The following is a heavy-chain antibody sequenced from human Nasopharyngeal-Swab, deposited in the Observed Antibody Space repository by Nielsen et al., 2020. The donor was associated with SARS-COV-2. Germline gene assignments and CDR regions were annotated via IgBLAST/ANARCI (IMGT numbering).Heavy chain of an antibody. CDR3: ARGRDFSFDS. Sequence: SETLSLTCAISGDSVSSHSAGWNWIRQSPSRGLEWLGRKLYRSKWYNDYAESVKSRIAVNPDTSKHKFSLQLNSVTPEDTAVYYCARGRDFSFDSWGQGTLVTASS. V-gene: IGHV6-1*01. CDR2: KLYRSKWYN. D-gene: IGHD3-3*01. J-gene: IGHJ4*02. CDR1: GDSVSSHSAG.